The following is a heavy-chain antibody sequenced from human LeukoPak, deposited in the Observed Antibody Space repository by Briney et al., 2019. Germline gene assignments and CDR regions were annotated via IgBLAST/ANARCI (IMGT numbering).Heavy chain of an antibody. V-gene: IGHV4-39*01. CDR3: ASIHNYYDSSGYYSIYMDV. Sequence: SETLSLTCTVSGGSISSSSYYWGWIRQPPGKGLEWIGSIYYSGSTYYNPSLKSRVTISVDTSKNQISLKLSSVTAADTAVYYCASIHNYYDSSGYYSIYMDVWGKGTTVTVSS. D-gene: IGHD3-22*01. CDR1: GGSISSSSYY. J-gene: IGHJ6*03. CDR2: IYYSGST.